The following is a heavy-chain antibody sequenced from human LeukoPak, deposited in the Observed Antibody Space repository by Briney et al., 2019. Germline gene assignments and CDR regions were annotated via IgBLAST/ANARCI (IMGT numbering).Heavy chain of an antibody. J-gene: IGHJ6*02. CDR3: ARTLASYCSSTGCYAVPYYYYGRDV. CDR2: IHYNWST. Sequence: SQTLSLTCTVSGGSISSHYWIWIRHPPAKGLERVGYIHYNWSTNYYPSLTSQVTISVDTSKIQCSLKLSSVTSADTAVYYCARTLASYCSSTGCYAVPYYYYGRDVWGQGTTFTVSS. V-gene: IGHV4-59*11. CDR1: GGSISSHY. D-gene: IGHD2-2*01.